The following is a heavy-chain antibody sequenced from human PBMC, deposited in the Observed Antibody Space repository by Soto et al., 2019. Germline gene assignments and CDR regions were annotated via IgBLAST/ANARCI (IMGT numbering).Heavy chain of an antibody. CDR2: ISGSDGST. CDR3: ARRSGSWYFDY. V-gene: IGHV3-23*01. CDR1: GFTFSSYA. D-gene: IGHD6-13*01. J-gene: IGHJ4*02. Sequence: QPGGSLRLSCAASGFTFSSYAMNWVRQAPGKGLEWVSVISGSDGSTYYADSVKGRFTISRDNSKNTLNLQMNSLRAEDTAVYYCARRSGSWYFDYWGQGTLVTVSS.